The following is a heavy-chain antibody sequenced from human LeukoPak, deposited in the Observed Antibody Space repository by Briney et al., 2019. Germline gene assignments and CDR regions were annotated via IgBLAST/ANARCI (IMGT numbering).Heavy chain of an antibody. CDR1: GYTFTDYY. V-gene: IGHV1-69-2*01. Sequence: ASVKISCKVSGYTFTDYYMHWVQQAPGKGLEWMGLVDPEDGETIYAEKFQGRVTITADTSTDTAYMELSSLRSEDTAVYYCATTQGSGYYSAINYYYYYYMDVWGKGTTVTVSS. CDR3: ATTQGSGYYSAINYYYYYYMDV. J-gene: IGHJ6*03. CDR2: VDPEDGET. D-gene: IGHD3-3*01.